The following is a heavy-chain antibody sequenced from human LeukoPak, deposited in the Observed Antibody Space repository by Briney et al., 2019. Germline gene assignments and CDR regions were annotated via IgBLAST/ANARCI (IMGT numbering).Heavy chain of an antibody. D-gene: IGHD1-26*01. V-gene: IGHV3-21*01. CDR3: ARGKGDYGMDV. Sequence: GGSLRLSCAASGFTFSSYSMTWVRQAPGKGLEWVSSISSSSSYIYYADSVKGRFTVSRDNAKNSLYLQMNSLRAEDTAVYYCARGKGDYGMDVWGQGTTVTVSS. CDR2: ISSSSSYI. CDR1: GFTFSSYS. J-gene: IGHJ6*02.